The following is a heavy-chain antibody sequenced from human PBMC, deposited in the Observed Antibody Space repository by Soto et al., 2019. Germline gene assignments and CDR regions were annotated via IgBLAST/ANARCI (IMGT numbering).Heavy chain of an antibody. J-gene: IGHJ4*02. CDR1: GFTFSSYA. CDR2: ISGSGGST. V-gene: IGHV3-23*01. CDR3: GGDSSGYLYFDY. Sequence: PGGSLRLSCAASGFTFSSYAMSWVRQAPGKGLEWVSAISGSGGSTYYADSVKGLFTISRDNSKNTLYLQMNSLRAEDTAVYYCGGDSSGYLYFDYWCQGTLVPVSS. D-gene: IGHD3-22*01.